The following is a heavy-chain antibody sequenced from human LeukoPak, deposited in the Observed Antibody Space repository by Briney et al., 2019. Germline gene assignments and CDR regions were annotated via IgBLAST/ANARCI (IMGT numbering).Heavy chain of an antibody. CDR1: GFTFGNYG. CDR2: ITSKAYGGTT. D-gene: IGHD6-19*01. CDR3: SRDPYSSGWYFDY. J-gene: IGHJ4*02. V-gene: IGHV3-49*03. Sequence: GGSLRLSCTGSGFTFGNYGLSWFRQAPGKGLEWVGFITSKAYGGTTEDAASVKGRFTISRDDSKSIAYLQMNSLKTEDTVMYYCSRDPYSSGWYFDYWGQGTLVTVSS.